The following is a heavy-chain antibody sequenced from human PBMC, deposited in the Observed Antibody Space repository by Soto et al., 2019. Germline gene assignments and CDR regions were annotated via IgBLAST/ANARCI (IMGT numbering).Heavy chain of an antibody. CDR3: AAYRDYDSSGLDC. CDR1: GWSINTYY. Sequence: ASETLSLTCTVSGWSINTYYWSWILQPPGKGLEWIGYIYYSANTNYSPSLKSRVIISIDTSENRFSLNLTSVTAADTAVYYCAAYRDYDSSGLDCWGQGTLVTVSS. D-gene: IGHD3-22*01. CDR2: IYYSANT. V-gene: IGHV4-59*08. J-gene: IGHJ4*02.